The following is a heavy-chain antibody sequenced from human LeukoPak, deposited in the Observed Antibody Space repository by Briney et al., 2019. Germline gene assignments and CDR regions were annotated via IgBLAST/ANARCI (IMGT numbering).Heavy chain of an antibody. CDR3: ARTHCGGGSCDKSDP. J-gene: IGHJ5*02. CDR1: GVSISNYY. Sequence: PSATLSLTCTVSGVSISNYYWSWLRQPAGKGLERIGRFYASGTTYYNPSLRSRVTLSIDTSKNHFSLTLTSVTAADTAVYYCARTHCGGGSCDKSDPWGQGILVTVSS. V-gene: IGHV4-4*07. D-gene: IGHD2-15*01. CDR2: FYASGTT.